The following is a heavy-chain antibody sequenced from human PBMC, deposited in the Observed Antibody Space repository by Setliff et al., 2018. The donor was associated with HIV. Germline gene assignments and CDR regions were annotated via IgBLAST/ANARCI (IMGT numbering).Heavy chain of an antibody. CDR3: ARGAWYSSGWYSSRYMDV. Sequence: ASVKVSCKASGYTFKSNDINWVRQATGQGLEWMGWMNPNSGNTGYAQKFQGRVAMTRDTSISTAYMELSSLRSDDTAVYYCARGAWYSSGWYSSRYMDVWGKGTTVTVSS. CDR2: MNPNSGNT. CDR1: GYTFKSND. J-gene: IGHJ6*03. V-gene: IGHV1-8*02. D-gene: IGHD6-19*01.